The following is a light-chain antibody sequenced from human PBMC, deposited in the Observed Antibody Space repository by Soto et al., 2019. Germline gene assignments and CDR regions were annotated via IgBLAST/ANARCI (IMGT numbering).Light chain of an antibody. Sequence: QSALTQPASVSGSLGQSITISCSGTSSDVGAYNYVSWYQQYPGKAPKLMIYHVTDRPSGVSNRFSGSKSGNTASLTISGLQAEDEADYYCCSYTNSNTFVFGTGTKVT. V-gene: IGLV2-14*01. CDR1: SSDVGAYNY. CDR2: HVT. CDR3: CSYTNSNTFV. J-gene: IGLJ1*01.